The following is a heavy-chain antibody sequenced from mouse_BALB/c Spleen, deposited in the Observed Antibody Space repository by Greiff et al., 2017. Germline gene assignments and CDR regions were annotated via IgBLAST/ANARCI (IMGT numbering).Heavy chain of an antibody. J-gene: IGHJ4*01. D-gene: IGHD3-1*01. Sequence: QAQLQQSGAELARPGASVKMSCKASGYTFTSYTMHWVKQRPGQGLEWIGYINPSSGYTNYNQKFKDKATLTADKSSSTAYMQLSSLTSEDSAVYYCARSGIPGAMDYWGQGTSVTVSS. CDR2: INPSSGYT. V-gene: IGHV1-4*01. CDR1: GYTFTSYT. CDR3: ARSGIPGAMDY.